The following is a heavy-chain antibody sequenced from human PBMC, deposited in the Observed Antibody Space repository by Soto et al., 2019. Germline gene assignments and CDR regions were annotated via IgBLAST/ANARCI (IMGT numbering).Heavy chain of an antibody. CDR1: GFTFSSYA. CDR2: ISYDGSNK. Sequence: QVQLVESGGGVVQPGRSLRLSCAASGFTFSSYAMHWVRQAPGKGLAWVAVISYDGSNKYYADSVKGRFTISRDNSKNTLYLQMNSLRAEDTAVYYCARESPRYSSSWYYFDYWGQGTLVTVSS. D-gene: IGHD6-13*01. CDR3: ARESPRYSSSWYYFDY. J-gene: IGHJ4*02. V-gene: IGHV3-30-3*01.